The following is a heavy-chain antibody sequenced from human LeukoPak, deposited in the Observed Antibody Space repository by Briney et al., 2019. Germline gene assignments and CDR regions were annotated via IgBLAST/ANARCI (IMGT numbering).Heavy chain of an antibody. V-gene: IGHV3-11*05. D-gene: IGHD3-22*01. CDR2: ISSSSSYT. Sequence: PGGSLRLSCAASGFTFSDYYMSWIRQAPGKGLEWVSYISSSSSYTNYADSAKGRFTISRDNAKNSLYLQMNSLRAGDTAVYYCARDRYYYDSSGYYYGAYYFDYWGQGTLVTVSS. CDR3: ARDRYYYDSSGYYYGAYYFDY. J-gene: IGHJ4*02. CDR1: GFTFSDYY.